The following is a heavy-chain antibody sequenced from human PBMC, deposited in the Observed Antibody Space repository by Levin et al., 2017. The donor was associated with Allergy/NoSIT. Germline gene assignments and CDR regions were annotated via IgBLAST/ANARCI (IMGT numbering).Heavy chain of an antibody. CDR3: ARGFVDTGLNQEINWFDP. CDR1: GGSISSYY. CDR2: IYYSGST. V-gene: IGHV4-59*01. Sequence: PSETLSLTCTVSGGSISSYYWSWIRQPPGKGLEWIGYIYYSGSTNYNPSLKSRVTISVDTSKNQFSLKLSSVTAADTAVYYCARGFVDTGLNQEINWFDPWGQGTLVTVSS. J-gene: IGHJ5*02. D-gene: IGHD5-18*01.